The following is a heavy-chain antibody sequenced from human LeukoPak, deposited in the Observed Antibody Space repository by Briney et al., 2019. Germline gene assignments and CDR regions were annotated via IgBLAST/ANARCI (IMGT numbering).Heavy chain of an antibody. D-gene: IGHD5-18*01. CDR1: GFTFGDYA. CDR3: AKDEGIQVWTYAAVY. J-gene: IGHJ4*02. CDR2: ISWNSGSI. Sequence: GGSLRLSCAASGFTFGDYAMHWVRHAPGEGLEWVSGISWNSGSIGYADSVRGRFTISRDNAKNSLFLQMNSLRPEDTALYYCAKDEGIQVWTYAAVYWGQGTLVTVSS. V-gene: IGHV3-9*01.